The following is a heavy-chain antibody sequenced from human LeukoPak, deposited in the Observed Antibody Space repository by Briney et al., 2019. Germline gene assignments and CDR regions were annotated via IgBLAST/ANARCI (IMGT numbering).Heavy chain of an antibody. D-gene: IGHD4-17*01. CDR3: TVRYGDYEGFDY. Sequence: GGSLRLSCAASGFTFSNAWMSWVRQAPGKGLEWVGRIKSKTDGGTTDYAAPVKGRFTISRDDSKNTLYLQMNSLKTEDTAVYYCTVRYGDYEGFDYWGQGTLVTVSS. CDR2: IKSKTDGGTT. V-gene: IGHV3-15*01. CDR1: GFTFSNAW. J-gene: IGHJ4*02.